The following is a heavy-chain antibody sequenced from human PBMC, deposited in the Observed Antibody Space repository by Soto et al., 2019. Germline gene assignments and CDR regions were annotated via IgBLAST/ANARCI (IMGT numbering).Heavy chain of an antibody. CDR3: ARDSPYDSSGYYLNYYYYYGMDV. CDR1: GYTFTSCG. Sequence: ASVKVSCKASGYTFTSCGISWVRQAPGQGLEWMGWISAYNGNTNYAQKLQGRVTMTTDTSTSTAYMELRSLRSDDTAVYYCARDSPYDSSGYYLNYYYYYGMDVWGQGTTVTVSS. V-gene: IGHV1-18*01. D-gene: IGHD3-22*01. J-gene: IGHJ6*02. CDR2: ISAYNGNT.